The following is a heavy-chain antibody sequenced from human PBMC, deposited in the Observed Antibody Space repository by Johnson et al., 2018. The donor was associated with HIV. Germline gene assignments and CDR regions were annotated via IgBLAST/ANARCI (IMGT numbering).Heavy chain of an antibody. CDR3: ATLEYSSSPGGYGAFDI. D-gene: IGHD6-6*01. V-gene: IGHV3-7*01. J-gene: IGHJ3*02. CDR1: GFTFSSYW. Sequence: VQLVESGGGLVQPGGSLRLSCAASGFTFSSYWMSWVRQAPGKGLEWVANIKQDGSEKYYVDSVKGRFTISRDNFKNTLYLQMNSLRAEDTAVYYCATLEYSSSPGGYGAFDIWGQGTMVTVSS. CDR2: IKQDGSEK.